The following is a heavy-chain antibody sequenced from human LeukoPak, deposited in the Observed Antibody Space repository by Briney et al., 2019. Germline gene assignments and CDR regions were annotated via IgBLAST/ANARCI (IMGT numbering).Heavy chain of an antibody. Sequence: SETLSLTCTVSGGSISSYYWSWIRQPAGKGLEWIGRIYSSGSTNYSPSLKSRVTMSVDTSKNQFSLKLSSVTAADTAVYYCARDDDYDDAFDIWGQGTMVTVSS. D-gene: IGHD4-17*01. J-gene: IGHJ3*02. CDR2: IYSSGST. V-gene: IGHV4-4*07. CDR3: ARDDDYDDAFDI. CDR1: GGSISSYY.